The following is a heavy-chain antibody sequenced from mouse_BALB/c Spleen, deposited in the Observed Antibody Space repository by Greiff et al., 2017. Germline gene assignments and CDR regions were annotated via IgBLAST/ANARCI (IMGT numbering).Heavy chain of an antibody. Sequence: EVQLQQSGAELVKPGASVKLSCTASGFNIKDTYMHWVKQRPEQGLEWIGRIDPANGNTKYDPKFQGKATITADTSSNTAYLQLSSLTSEDTAVYYCARDYCGSPFAYWGQGTLVTVSA. V-gene: IGHV14-3*02. D-gene: IGHD1-1*01. CDR1: GFNIKDTY. J-gene: IGHJ3*01. CDR2: IDPANGNT. CDR3: ARDYCGSPFAY.